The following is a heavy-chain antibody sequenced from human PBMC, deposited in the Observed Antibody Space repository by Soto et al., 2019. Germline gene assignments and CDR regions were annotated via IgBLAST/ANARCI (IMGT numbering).Heavy chain of an antibody. CDR1: GYTFTSHG. V-gene: IGHV1-18*01. Sequence: QVQLVQSGAEVKKPGASVKVSCKASGYTFTSHGISWVRQAPGQGLEWMGWISAYNGITNYAQKLQGRVTMTTDTXTSTAYMELTSLRSDDAAVYYCAREPIAVAGGGDYWGQGTLVTVSS. J-gene: IGHJ4*02. CDR3: AREPIAVAGGGDY. CDR2: ISAYNGIT. D-gene: IGHD6-19*01.